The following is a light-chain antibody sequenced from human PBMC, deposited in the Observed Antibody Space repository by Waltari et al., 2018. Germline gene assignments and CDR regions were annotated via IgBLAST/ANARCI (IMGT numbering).Light chain of an antibody. Sequence: EIVLTQSPATLSLSPGERATLSCRASQSVSSYLAWYQQKPGQAPRLLIYDASNRATAIPARFSGSGSETDVTLTISSLEPEDFAVYYCQQRSNWPGLTFGQGTRLEIK. CDR2: DAS. CDR1: QSVSSY. V-gene: IGKV3-11*01. CDR3: QQRSNWPGLT. J-gene: IGKJ5*01.